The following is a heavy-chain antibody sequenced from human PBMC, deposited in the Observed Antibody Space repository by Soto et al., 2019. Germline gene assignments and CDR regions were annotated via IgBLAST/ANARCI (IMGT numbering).Heavy chain of an antibody. CDR2: IYYSGST. CDR3: ARDRGTFDP. CDR1: GGPISSYY. V-gene: IGHV4-59*01. Sequence: TSETLSLTCTVSGGPISSYYWSWIRQPPGKGLEWIGYIYYSGSTNYNPSLKSRVTISVDTSKNQFSLKLSSVTAADTAVYYCARDRGTFDPWGKGTLATVSS. D-gene: IGHD3-10*01. J-gene: IGHJ5*02.